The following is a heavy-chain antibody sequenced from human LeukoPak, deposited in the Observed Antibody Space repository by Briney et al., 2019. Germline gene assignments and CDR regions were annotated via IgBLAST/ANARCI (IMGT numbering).Heavy chain of an antibody. J-gene: IGHJ4*02. CDR3: ARGGGVTYYDGTGYLWYFDY. V-gene: IGHV4-31*03. CDR1: GRSISSGGYY. Sequence: SETLSLTCTVSGRSISSGGYYWRWLRQHPGRGLEWIGYIYYSGSTYYNPSLKSRVTISVDTSKNQFSLKLSSVTAADTAVYYCARGGGVTYYDGTGYLWYFDYWGQGTLVTVSS. CDR2: IYYSGST. D-gene: IGHD3-22*01.